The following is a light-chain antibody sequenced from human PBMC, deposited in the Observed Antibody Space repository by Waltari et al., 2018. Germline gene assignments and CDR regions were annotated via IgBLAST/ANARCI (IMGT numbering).Light chain of an antibody. V-gene: IGKV1-33*01. CDR2: DAS. CDR1: QDISIY. Sequence: DIQLTQSPSSIAAPLGERVTITCQASQDISIYLSWYQQKPGKAPKVLIYDASNLETGVPSRFTGSRSGTDFTFTISSLQPEDIATYYCQQYKDLPRTFGQGTKVEIK. CDR3: QQYKDLPRT. J-gene: IGKJ1*01.